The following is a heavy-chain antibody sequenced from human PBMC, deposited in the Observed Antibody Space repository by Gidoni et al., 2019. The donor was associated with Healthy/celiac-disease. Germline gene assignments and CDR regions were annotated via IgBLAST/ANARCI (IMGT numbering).Heavy chain of an antibody. D-gene: IGHD2-15*01. V-gene: IGHV3-30*18. CDR2: ISYDGSNK. CDR1: GLTVSSYG. CDR3: AKDLRYCSGGSCYHEYFQH. Sequence: QVQLVESGGGVVQPGRSLRLSCAASGLTVSSYGMHWVRQAPGKGLEWVAVISYDGSNKYYADSVKGRFTISRDNSKNTLYLQMNSLRAEDTAVYYCAKDLRYCSGGSCYHEYFQHWGQGTLVTVSS. J-gene: IGHJ1*01.